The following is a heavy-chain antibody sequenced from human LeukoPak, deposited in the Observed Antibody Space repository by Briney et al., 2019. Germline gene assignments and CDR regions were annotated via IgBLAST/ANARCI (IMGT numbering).Heavy chain of an antibody. CDR3: ARVHYYGSGSP. J-gene: IGHJ5*02. D-gene: IGHD3-10*01. Sequence: ASVKVSCKASGYTFTSYAMHWVRQAPGQRLEWMGWINAGSGNTKYSQKFQGRVTITRDTSASTAYMELSSLRSEDTAVYYCARVHYYGSGSPWGQGTLVTVSS. V-gene: IGHV1-3*01. CDR2: INAGSGNT. CDR1: GYTFTSYA.